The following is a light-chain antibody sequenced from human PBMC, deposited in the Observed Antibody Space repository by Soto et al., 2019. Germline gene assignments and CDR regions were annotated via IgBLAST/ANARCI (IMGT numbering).Light chain of an antibody. Sequence: QSVLTQLPSVSGAPGQRVTISCTASSSNIGAGYDVHWYQQLPGTAPKLLIYNNSNRPSGVPDRLSGSKSGTSASLAITGLQAEEEADYYCQSYDSSVSRVVFGGGTKLTVL. CDR1: SSNIGAGYD. V-gene: IGLV1-40*01. J-gene: IGLJ2*01. CDR2: NNS. CDR3: QSYDSSVSRVV.